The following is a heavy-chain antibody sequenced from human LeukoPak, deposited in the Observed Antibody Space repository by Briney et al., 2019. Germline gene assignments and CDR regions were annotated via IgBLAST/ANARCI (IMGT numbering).Heavy chain of an antibody. CDR2: ISYDGSNK. J-gene: IGHJ6*02. D-gene: IGHD1-26*01. CDR3: AKDLRSGSYSGDYYYYYGMDV. Sequence: WGSLRLSCAASGFTFSSYGMHWVRQAPGKGLEWVAVISYDGSNKYYADSVKGRFTISRDNSKNTLYLQMNSLRAEDTAVYYCAKDLRSGSYSGDYYYYYGMDVWGQGTTVTVSS. CDR1: GFTFSSYG. V-gene: IGHV3-30*18.